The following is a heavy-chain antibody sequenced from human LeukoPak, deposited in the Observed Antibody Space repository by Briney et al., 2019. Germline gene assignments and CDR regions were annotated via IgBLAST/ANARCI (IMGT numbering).Heavy chain of an antibody. CDR3: ARHRFWSGYYTPAYMDV. V-gene: IGHV7-4-1*02. D-gene: IGHD3-3*01. Sequence: ASVKVSCKASGYTFTSYAMNWVRQAPGQGLEWMGWINTNTGNPTYAQGFTGRFVFSLDTSVSTAYLQISSLKAEDTAVFYCARHRFWSGYYTPAYMDVWGKGTTVTVSS. J-gene: IGHJ6*03. CDR1: GYTFTSYA. CDR2: INTNTGNP.